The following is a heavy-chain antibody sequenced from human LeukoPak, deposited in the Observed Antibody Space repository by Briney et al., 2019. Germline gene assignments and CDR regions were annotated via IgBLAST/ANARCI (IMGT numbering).Heavy chain of an antibody. CDR1: GFSLSTSGMC. J-gene: IGHJ3*02. CDR2: IDWDDDK. Sequence: SGPTLVKPTQTLTLTCTFSGFSLSTSGMCVSWIRQPPGKALEWLARIDWDDDKYYSTSPKTRLTISKDTSKNQVVLTMTNMDPVDTATYYCARIRYSGSYRPGGGAFDIWGQGTMVTVSS. V-gene: IGHV2-70*11. CDR3: ARIRYSGSYRPGGGAFDI. D-gene: IGHD1-26*01.